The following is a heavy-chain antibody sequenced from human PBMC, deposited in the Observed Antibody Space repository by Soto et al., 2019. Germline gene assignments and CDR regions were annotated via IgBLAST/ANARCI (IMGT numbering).Heavy chain of an antibody. Sequence: QVQLVQSGAAVKKPGASVKVSCKASGYTFTHYGIPWVRQAPGQGLEWMGWINSFSGDTNYPQKLQGRLTMTTDTSTNTVYMELRNLRSDDTAVYYCARDLHSGGKYWYFDIWGRGTLVTVSS. V-gene: IGHV1-18*01. CDR1: GYTFTHYG. D-gene: IGHD2-15*01. CDR2: INSFSGDT. CDR3: ARDLHSGGKYWYFDI. J-gene: IGHJ2*01.